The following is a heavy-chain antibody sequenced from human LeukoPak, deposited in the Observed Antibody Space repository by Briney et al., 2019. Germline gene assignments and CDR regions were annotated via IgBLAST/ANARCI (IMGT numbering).Heavy chain of an antibody. Sequence: PSETLSLTCTVSGGSTSSYYWSWIRQPPGKGLEWIGYIYYSGSTNYNPSLKSRVTISVDTSKNQFSLKLSSVTAADTAVYYCARGGPDFWSGYARIDYWGQGTLVTVSS. CDR3: ARGGPDFWSGYARIDY. CDR2: IYYSGST. J-gene: IGHJ4*02. V-gene: IGHV4-59*01. CDR1: GGSTSSYY. D-gene: IGHD3-3*01.